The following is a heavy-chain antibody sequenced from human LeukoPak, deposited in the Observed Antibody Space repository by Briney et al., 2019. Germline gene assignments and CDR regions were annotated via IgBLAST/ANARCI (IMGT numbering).Heavy chain of an antibody. V-gene: IGHV4-4*07. CDR3: ARIGGSRTIDY. Sequence: SETLSLTCTVSGGSISSYYWSWIRQPAGKGLAWTGRIYTSGSPNYNPSLKSRVTMSVDTSKNQFSLKLSSVTAADTAVYYCARIGGSRTIDYWGQGTLVTVSS. J-gene: IGHJ4*02. CDR2: IYTSGSP. CDR1: GGSISSYY. D-gene: IGHD1-26*01.